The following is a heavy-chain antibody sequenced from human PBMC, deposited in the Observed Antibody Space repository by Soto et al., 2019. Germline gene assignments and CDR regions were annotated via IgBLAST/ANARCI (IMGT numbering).Heavy chain of an antibody. CDR1: GFTLSIYA. CDR3: ARVPSSSDRAHFDY. Sequence: EGPLRLSCQPSGFTLSIYAMHWVRQAPGKGLEWVAVISYDGSNKYYADSVKGRFTISRDNSKNTLYLQMNSLRAEDTAVYYCARVPSSSDRAHFDYCGQGT. J-gene: IGHJ4*02. V-gene: IGHV3-30-3*01. CDR2: ISYDGSNK. D-gene: IGHD1-26*01.